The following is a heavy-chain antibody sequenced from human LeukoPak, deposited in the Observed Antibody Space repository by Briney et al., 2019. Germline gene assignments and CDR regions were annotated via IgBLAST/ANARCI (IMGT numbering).Heavy chain of an antibody. CDR3: ARGNYYGSGSYDWGFDY. V-gene: IGHV3-21*01. Sequence: GGSLRLSCAASGLTFSSYSMNWVRQAPGKGLEWVSSISSSSSYIYYADSVKGRFTISRDNAKNSLYLQMNSLRAEDTAVYYCARGNYYGSGSYDWGFDYWGQGTLVTVSS. CDR1: GLTFSSYS. CDR2: ISSSSSYI. J-gene: IGHJ4*02. D-gene: IGHD3-10*01.